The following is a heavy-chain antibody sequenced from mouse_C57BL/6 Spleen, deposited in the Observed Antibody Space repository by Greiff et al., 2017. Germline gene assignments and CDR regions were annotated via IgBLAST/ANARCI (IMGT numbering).Heavy chain of an antibody. V-gene: IGHV1-82*01. D-gene: IGHD4-1*01. J-gene: IGHJ2*01. CDR1: GYAFSSSW. CDR3: ARKLGKGNFDY. CDR2: IYPGDGDT. Sequence: QVQLQQSGPELVKPGASVKISCKASGYAFSSSWMNWVKQRPGKGLEWIGRIYPGDGDTNYNGKFKGKATLTADKSSSTAYMQLSSLTSEDSAVYFCARKLGKGNFDYWGQGTTLTVSS.